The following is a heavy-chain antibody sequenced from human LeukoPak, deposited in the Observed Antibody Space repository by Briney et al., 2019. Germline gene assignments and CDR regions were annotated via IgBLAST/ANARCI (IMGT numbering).Heavy chain of an antibody. Sequence: GGSLRLSCAASGFTFSSYGMHWVRQAPGKGLEWVAVISYDGSNKYYADSVKGRFTISRDNSKNTLYLQTNSLRAEDTAVYYCARDLVRVQLWLPDYWGQGTLSPSPQ. D-gene: IGHD5-18*01. V-gene: IGHV3-30*03. CDR2: ISYDGSNK. J-gene: IGHJ4*02. CDR3: ARDLVRVQLWLPDY. CDR1: GFTFSSYG.